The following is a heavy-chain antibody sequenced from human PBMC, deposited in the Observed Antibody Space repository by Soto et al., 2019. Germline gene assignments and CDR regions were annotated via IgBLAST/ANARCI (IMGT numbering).Heavy chain of an antibody. J-gene: IGHJ4*02. CDR3: ARFPQTAIVGAAYFDY. CDR2: IIPILGIA. CDR1: GGTFSSYI. D-gene: IGHD1-26*01. Sequence: QVQLVQSGAEVKKPGSSVKVSCKASGGTFSSYIISWVRQAPGQGLEWMGRIIPILGIANYAQKFQGRVTITAAKSPSTAYMELRSLRSEDTAVYYCARFPQTAIVGAAYFDYWGQGTLVPVSS. V-gene: IGHV1-69*02.